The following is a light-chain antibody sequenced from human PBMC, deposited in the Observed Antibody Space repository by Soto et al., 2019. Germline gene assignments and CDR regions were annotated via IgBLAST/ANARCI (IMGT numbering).Light chain of an antibody. Sequence: EIVLTQSPATLSLSPVERATLSCRASQSVSSYLAWYQQKPCQAPRLLIYDASTRATCIPARFSGSGSGTDFTLTIDSLQSDDFATYYCQQYDKSPPWTFGQGTKVDI. CDR2: DAS. J-gene: IGKJ1*01. CDR1: QSVSSY. CDR3: QQYDKSPPWT. V-gene: IGKV3D-15*01.